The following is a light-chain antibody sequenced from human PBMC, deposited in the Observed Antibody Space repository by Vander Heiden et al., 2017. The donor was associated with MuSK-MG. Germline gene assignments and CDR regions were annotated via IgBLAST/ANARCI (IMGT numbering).Light chain of an antibody. Sequence: EIVLTQSPGTLSLSPGERAILSCRASQSVSSDYLGWYQQKPGQAPRLLIYAASNRAAGIPDRFSGSGSGTDFTLTISILEPEDFAVYYCQWYGRSHWTFGQGTKVEIK. CDR2: AAS. CDR3: QWYGRSHWT. CDR1: QSVSSDY. J-gene: IGKJ1*01. V-gene: IGKV3-20*01.